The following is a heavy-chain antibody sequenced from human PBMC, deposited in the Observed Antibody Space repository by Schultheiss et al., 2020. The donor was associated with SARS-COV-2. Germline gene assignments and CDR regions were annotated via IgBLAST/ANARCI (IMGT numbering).Heavy chain of an antibody. Sequence: SQTLSLTCTVSGGSISSYYWSWIRQPPGKGLEWIGEINHSGSTNYNPSLKSRVTISVDTSKNQFSLKLSSVTAADTAVYYCASLYYYDSSGYYPPVYYFDYWGQGTLVTVSS. D-gene: IGHD3-22*01. J-gene: IGHJ4*02. CDR2: INHSGST. V-gene: IGHV4-59*01. CDR1: GGSISSYY. CDR3: ASLYYYDSSGYYPPVYYFDY.